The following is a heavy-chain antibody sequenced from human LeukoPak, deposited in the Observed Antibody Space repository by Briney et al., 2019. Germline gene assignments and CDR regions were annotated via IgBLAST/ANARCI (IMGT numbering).Heavy chain of an antibody. V-gene: IGHV3-21*01. D-gene: IGHD3-22*01. CDR1: GFTFSSYS. Sequence: PGGSLRLSCAASGFTFSSYSMNWVRQAPGKGLEWVSSISSSSSYIYYADSVKGRFTISRDNAKNSLYLQMNSLRAEDTAVYYCARESGVYYGSSDHFDYWGQGTLVTVSS. J-gene: IGHJ4*02. CDR3: ARESGVYYGSSDHFDY. CDR2: ISSSSSYI.